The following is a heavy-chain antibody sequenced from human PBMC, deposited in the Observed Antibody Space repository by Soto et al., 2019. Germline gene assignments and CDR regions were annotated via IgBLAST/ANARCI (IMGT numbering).Heavy chain of an antibody. V-gene: IGHV1-18*01. CDR3: ARDSVSHYGDYGDDAFAI. CDR1: GYTFTSYG. Sequence: ASVKVSCKASGYTFTSYGISWVRQAPGQGLEWMGWISAYNGNTNYAQKLQGRVTMTTDTSTSTAYMELRSLRSDDTAVYYCARDSVSHYGDYGDDAFAIWGQGTMVTVSS. CDR2: ISAYNGNT. D-gene: IGHD4-17*01. J-gene: IGHJ3*02.